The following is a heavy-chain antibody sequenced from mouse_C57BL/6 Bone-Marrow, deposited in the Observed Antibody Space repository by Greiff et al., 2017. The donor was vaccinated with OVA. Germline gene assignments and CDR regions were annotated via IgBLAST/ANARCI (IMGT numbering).Heavy chain of an antibody. CDR3: ARRILRAMDY. CDR1: GCAFTNYL. V-gene: IGHV1-54*01. Sequence: QVQLQQSGAELVRPGTSVKVSCKASGCAFTNYLIEWVKQRPGQGLEWIGVINPGSGGTNYNEKFKGKATLTADKSSSTAYMQLSSLTSEDSAVYFCARRILRAMDYWGQGTSVTVSS. CDR2: INPGSGGT. D-gene: IGHD1-1*01. J-gene: IGHJ4*01.